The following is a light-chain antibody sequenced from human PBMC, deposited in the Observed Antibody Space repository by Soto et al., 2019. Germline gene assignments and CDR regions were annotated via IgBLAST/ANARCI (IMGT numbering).Light chain of an antibody. CDR3: LQYSDFPLT. V-gene: IGKV3-20*01. CDR2: GAS. CDR1: QTVRTNY. Sequence: EIVLTQSPGTLSLSPGERATLSCRASQTVRTNYLAWFQHKPGQAPRLLIYGASSRATGIPDRFSGSGSGTFFTITFIRLDPEDHSVYFCLQYSDFPLTFGGGTKVEIK. J-gene: IGKJ4*01.